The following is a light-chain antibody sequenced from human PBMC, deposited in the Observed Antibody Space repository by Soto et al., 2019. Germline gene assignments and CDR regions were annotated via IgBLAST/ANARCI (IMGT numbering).Light chain of an antibody. CDR1: SGHSSYA. Sequence: QLVLTQSPSASASLVASVKRTCTLSSGHSSYAIAWHQQQPEKGPRYLMKLNSDGSHSKGDGIPDRFSGSSSGAERYLTISSLQSEDEADYYCQTWGTGIRVFGGGTQLTVL. CDR3: QTWGTGIRV. V-gene: IGLV4-69*01. J-gene: IGLJ2*01. CDR2: LNSDGSH.